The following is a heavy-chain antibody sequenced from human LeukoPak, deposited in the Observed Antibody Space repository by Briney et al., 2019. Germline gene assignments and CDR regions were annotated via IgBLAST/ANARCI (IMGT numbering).Heavy chain of an antibody. CDR2: IIPILGIT. CDR1: GGTFSSYA. Sequence: GASVKVSCKASGGTFSSYAISWVRQAPGQGLEWMGRIIPILGITNYAQKFQGRVTITADKSTSTAYMELSSLRSEDTAVYYCARGPLHGGNSHVFDYWGQGTLVTVSS. J-gene: IGHJ4*02. CDR3: ARGPLHGGNSHVFDY. V-gene: IGHV1-69*04. D-gene: IGHD4-23*01.